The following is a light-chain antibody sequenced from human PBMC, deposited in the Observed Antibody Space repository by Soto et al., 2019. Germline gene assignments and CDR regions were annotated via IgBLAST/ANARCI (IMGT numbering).Light chain of an antibody. CDR1: SGRIASTY. J-gene: IGLJ2*01. V-gene: IGLV6-57*03. CDR3: QSYDSSNQV. CDR2: EDN. Sequence: NFMLTQPHSVSGSTGKTVTISCTRSSGRIASTYVQWYQQRPGSAPTTVIYEDNQRPSGVPDRFSGSIDSSSNSASLTISGLKTEDEADYYCQSYDSSNQVFGGGTKLTVL.